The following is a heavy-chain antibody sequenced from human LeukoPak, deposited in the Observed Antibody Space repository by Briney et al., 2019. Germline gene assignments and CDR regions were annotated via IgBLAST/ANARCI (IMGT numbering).Heavy chain of an antibody. D-gene: IGHD3-10*01. CDR3: ARDMGVQKGRASGPSAGELYY. CDR1: GFTFSSYS. V-gene: IGHV3-48*04. CDR2: ISSSSSTI. J-gene: IGHJ4*02. Sequence: GGSLRLSCAASGFTFSSYSMNWVRQAPGKGLEWVSYISSSSSTIYYADSVKGRFTISRDNAKNSLYLQMNSLRAEDTAVYYCARDMGVQKGRASGPSAGELYYWGQGTLVTVSS.